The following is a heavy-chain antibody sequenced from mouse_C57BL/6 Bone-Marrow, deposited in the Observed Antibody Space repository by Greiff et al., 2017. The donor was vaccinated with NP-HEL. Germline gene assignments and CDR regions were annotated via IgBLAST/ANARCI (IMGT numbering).Heavy chain of an antibody. J-gene: IGHJ4*01. CDR3: ARWGTVGAMDY. V-gene: IGHV1-64*01. D-gene: IGHD1-1*01. Sequence: QVQLKQPGAELVKPGASVKLSCKASGYTFTSYWMHWVKQRPGQGLEWIGMIHPNSGSTNYNEKFKSKATLTVDKSSSTAYMQLSSLTSEDSAVYYCARWGTVGAMDYWGQGTSVTVSS. CDR1: GYTFTSYW. CDR2: IHPNSGST.